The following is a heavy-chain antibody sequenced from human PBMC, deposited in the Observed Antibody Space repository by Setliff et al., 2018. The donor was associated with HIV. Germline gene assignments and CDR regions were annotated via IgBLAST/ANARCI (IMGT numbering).Heavy chain of an antibody. Sequence: PGESLKISCIVSGFNFADYGMSWVRQVPGKGLEWVAGISWSGITTTYADSVKGRFTIFRDNAKNSLYMQMNTLGAEDTAFYYCAREYSEAAPHFDSWGQGTLVTVS. CDR2: ISWSGITT. CDR1: GFNFADYG. D-gene: IGHD6-6*01. CDR3: AREYSEAAPHFDS. V-gene: IGHV3-20*04. J-gene: IGHJ5*01.